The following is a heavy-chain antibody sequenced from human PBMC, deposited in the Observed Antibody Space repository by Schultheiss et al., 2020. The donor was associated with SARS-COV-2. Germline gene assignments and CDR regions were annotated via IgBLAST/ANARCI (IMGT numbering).Heavy chain of an antibody. Sequence: SGPTLVKPTQTLTLTCTFSGFSLSTSGVGVGWIRQPPGKALEWLALIYWIDDARYSPSLKNRLTVSKDTSKNQVVLTMTNMDPVDTATYYCAHSLTILGGMDVWGQGTTVTVSS. CDR3: AHSLTILGGMDV. J-gene: IGHJ6*02. CDR1: GFSLSTSGVG. V-gene: IGHV2-5*01. CDR2: IYWIDDA. D-gene: IGHD3-3*01.